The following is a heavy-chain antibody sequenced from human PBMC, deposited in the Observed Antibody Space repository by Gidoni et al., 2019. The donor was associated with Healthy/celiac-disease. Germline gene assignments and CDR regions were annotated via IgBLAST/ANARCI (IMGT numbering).Heavy chain of an antibody. CDR2: INHSGST. CDR3: ARGVCSGGSCYYLFDY. J-gene: IGHJ4*02. Sequence: DGLEWIGEINHSGSTNYNPALKSRVTISVDTSKNQFSLKLSSVTAADTAVYYCARGVCSGGSCYYLFDYWGQGTLVTVSS. D-gene: IGHD2-15*01. V-gene: IGHV4-34*01.